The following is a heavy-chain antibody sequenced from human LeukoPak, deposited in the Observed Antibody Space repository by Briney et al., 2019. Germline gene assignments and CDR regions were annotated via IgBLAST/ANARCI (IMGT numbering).Heavy chain of an antibody. Sequence: KPSETLSLTCAVSGGSIYSHYWGWIRQPPGKGLEWIGDIYYKGNTNYNPSLKSRVTISLDTSTNHLSLTLTSVVAADTAIYYCMRRDTGWNYSDYGGQGILVTVSS. D-gene: IGHD6-19*01. V-gene: IGHV4-59*08. J-gene: IGHJ4*02. CDR1: GGSIYSHY. CDR2: IYYKGNT. CDR3: MRRDTGWNYSDY.